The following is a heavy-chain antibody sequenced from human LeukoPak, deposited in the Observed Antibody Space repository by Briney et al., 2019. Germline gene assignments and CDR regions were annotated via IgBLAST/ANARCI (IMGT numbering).Heavy chain of an antibody. V-gene: IGHV4-34*01. Sequence: PSETLSLTCAVYGGSFSGYYWSWIRQPPGKGLEWIGEINHSGSTNYNPSLKSRVTISVDTSKNQFSLKLSSVTAADTAVYYCARGDYYGSRKFDPWGQGTLVTVSS. CDR2: INHSGST. J-gene: IGHJ5*02. CDR1: GGSFSGYY. D-gene: IGHD3-10*01. CDR3: ARGDYYGSRKFDP.